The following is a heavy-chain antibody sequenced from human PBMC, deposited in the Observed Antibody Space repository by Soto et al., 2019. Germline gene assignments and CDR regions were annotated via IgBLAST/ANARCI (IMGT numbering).Heavy chain of an antibody. D-gene: IGHD3-3*01. V-gene: IGHV4-59*08. CDR2: IYYSGST. CDR1: GGSISSYY. CDR3: ARHSGGRGYDFWSGPDAFDI. Sequence: PSETLSLTCTVSGGSISSYYWSWIRQPPGKGLEWIGYIYYSGSTNYNPSLKSRVTISVDTSKNQFSLKLSSVTAADTAVYYCARHSGGRGYDFWSGPDAFDIRGQGTMVTVSS. J-gene: IGHJ3*02.